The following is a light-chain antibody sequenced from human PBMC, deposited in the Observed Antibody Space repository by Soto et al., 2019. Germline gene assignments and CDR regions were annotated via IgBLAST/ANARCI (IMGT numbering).Light chain of an antibody. CDR3: QQYDNSPWT. J-gene: IGKJ1*01. Sequence: VLTPFPGHLSLSPGERTTLSFRARQSVSRSYLGWYQQKPGQAPRLLIYDASNRATGIPDRFSGSGSGTDFSLTITRLEPEDFAVYYCQQYDNSPWTFGQGTKVDIK. CDR2: DAS. CDR1: QSVSRSY. V-gene: IGKV3-20*01.